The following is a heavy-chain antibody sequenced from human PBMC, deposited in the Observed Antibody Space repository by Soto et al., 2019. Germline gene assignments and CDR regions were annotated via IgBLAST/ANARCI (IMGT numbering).Heavy chain of an antibody. J-gene: IGHJ6*02. Sequence: EVQLVESGGGLVQPGGSLRLSCAASGFTFSSYSMNWVRQAPGKGLEWVSYISSSSSTIYYADSVKGRFTISRDNAKNSLYLQMNSLRDADTAVYYCARGIAAAGTAYYYYGMDVWGQGTTVTVSS. CDR2: ISSSSSTI. D-gene: IGHD6-13*01. CDR3: ARGIAAAGTAYYYYGMDV. V-gene: IGHV3-48*02. CDR1: GFTFSSYS.